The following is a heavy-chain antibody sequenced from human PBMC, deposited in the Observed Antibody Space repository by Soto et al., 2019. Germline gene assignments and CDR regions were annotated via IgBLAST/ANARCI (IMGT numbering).Heavy chain of an antibody. D-gene: IGHD2-8*02. CDR2: IIPVLDIA. CDR3: ARAECTGPNCFQPPLDY. Sequence: QVQLVQSGAEVKKPGSSVRVSCKASGGTFSSYTISWVRQAPGQGLEWMGRIIPVLDIANYAQKFQGRVTITAENPPSKAYMELGRMRSDDTAVYYCARAECTGPNCFQPPLDYWGQGTLVTVSS. CDR1: GGTFSSYT. V-gene: IGHV1-69*02. J-gene: IGHJ4*02.